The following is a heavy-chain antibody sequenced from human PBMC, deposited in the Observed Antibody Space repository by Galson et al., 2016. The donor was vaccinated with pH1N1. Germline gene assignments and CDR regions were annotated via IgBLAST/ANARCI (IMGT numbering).Heavy chain of an antibody. D-gene: IGHD3-10*01. Sequence: SETLSLTCDVPGFSISSGYYWGWIRQSPGKGLEWIGNIYHNNGPAYYDPSLRDRVTMSVDTSKNQFTLKLSSVTVADTAMYYCAKVSFSGASDFYDHWGRGILVIVSS. J-gene: IGHJ4*02. CDR1: GFSISSGYY. CDR3: AKVSFSGASDFYDH. V-gene: IGHV4-38-2*01. CDR2: IYHNNGPA.